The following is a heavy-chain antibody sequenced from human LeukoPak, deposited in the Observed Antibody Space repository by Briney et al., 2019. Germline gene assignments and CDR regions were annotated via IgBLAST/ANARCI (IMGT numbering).Heavy chain of an antibody. Sequence: TGGSLRLSCAASGFTFSSYAMSWVRQAPGKGLEWVSAISGSGGSTYYADSVKGRFTNSRDNSKNTLYLQMNSLRAEDTAVYYCAMTRDGYNLDFDYWGQGTLVTVSS. CDR1: GFTFSSYA. CDR3: AMTRDGYNLDFDY. D-gene: IGHD5-24*01. J-gene: IGHJ4*02. CDR2: ISGSGGST. V-gene: IGHV3-23*01.